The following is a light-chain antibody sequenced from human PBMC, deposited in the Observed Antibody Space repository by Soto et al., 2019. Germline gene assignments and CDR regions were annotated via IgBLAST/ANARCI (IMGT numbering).Light chain of an antibody. Sequence: EIVLTQSPATLSLSPGERATLSCRASQSVSSYLAWYQQKPGQAPRLLIYDASNRATGIPARFSGSGSGTDFTPPISSWEDEDFAFYSFRQRSNWLIFGGGTKVEIK. CDR3: RQRSNWLI. J-gene: IGKJ4*01. V-gene: IGKV3-11*01. CDR2: DAS. CDR1: QSVSSY.